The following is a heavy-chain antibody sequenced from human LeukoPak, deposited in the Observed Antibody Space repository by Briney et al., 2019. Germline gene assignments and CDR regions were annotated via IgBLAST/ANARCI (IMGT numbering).Heavy chain of an antibody. Sequence: ASVKVSCKASGYIFTSYFMHWVRQAPGQGLEWMGLINPSGGSTSYAQKFQGRVTMTRDTSTSTVYMELSSLRSEDTAVYYCARDTGGAAIGNWFDPWGQGTLVTVSS. CDR2: INPSGGST. J-gene: IGHJ5*02. V-gene: IGHV1-46*01. D-gene: IGHD2-2*01. CDR1: GYIFTSYF. CDR3: ARDTGGAAIGNWFDP.